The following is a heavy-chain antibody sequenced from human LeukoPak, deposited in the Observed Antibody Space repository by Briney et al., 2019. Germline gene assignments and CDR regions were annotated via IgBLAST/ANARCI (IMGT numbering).Heavy chain of an antibody. J-gene: IGHJ6*03. V-gene: IGHV4-4*09. CDR2: IYTSGST. CDR1: GGSISSYY. D-gene: IGHD2-2*01. Sequence: SETLSLTCTVSGGSISSYYWSWIRQPPGKGLEWIGYIYTSGSTYYNPSLKSRVTISVDTSKNQFSLKLSSVTAADTAVYYCARHASDCRSTSCQPYYYYYYMDVWGKGTTVTVSS. CDR3: ARHASDCRSTSCQPYYYYYYMDV.